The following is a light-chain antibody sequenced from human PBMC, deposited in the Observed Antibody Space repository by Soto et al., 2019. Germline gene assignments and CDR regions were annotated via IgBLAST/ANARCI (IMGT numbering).Light chain of an antibody. CDR3: QQSYSPPPIT. CDR2: AAS. CDR1: QSIGRF. Sequence: DIQMTQSPSSLSASVGDRVTITCRASQSIGRFLNWYQQKPGKAPALLIYAASSLQSGVPSRFSGSGSGTDFTLTISSLQPEDFANYYCQQSYSPPPITLGQGTRLEIK. J-gene: IGKJ5*01. V-gene: IGKV1-39*01.